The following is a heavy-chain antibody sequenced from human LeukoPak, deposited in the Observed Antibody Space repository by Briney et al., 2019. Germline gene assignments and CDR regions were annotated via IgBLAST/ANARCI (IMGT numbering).Heavy chain of an antibody. CDR2: FDLEDGET. V-gene: IGHV1-24*01. J-gene: IGHJ4*02. Sequence: GASVKVSCKVSGYTLTELSMHWVRQAPGKGLEWMGGFDLEDGETISAQKFQGRFTMTDDTSTDTTYMDLSSLRSEDTAVYYCATDIHYWGQGTLVTVSS. CDR3: ATDIHY. CDR1: GYTLTELS.